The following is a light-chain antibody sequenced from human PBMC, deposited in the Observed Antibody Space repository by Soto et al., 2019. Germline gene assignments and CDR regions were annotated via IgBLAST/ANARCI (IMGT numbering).Light chain of an antibody. Sequence: QLVLTQSPSASASLGASVKLTCTLSSGHSSYTIAWHRQQPEKGPRYLMKLNSDGSHNKGDGIPDRFSGSSSGAERYLTISSLQSEDEADYYCQTWGIGMQVFGGGTKLTVL. CDR3: QTWGIGMQV. V-gene: IGLV4-69*01. CDR2: LNSDGSH. J-gene: IGLJ2*01. CDR1: SGHSSYT.